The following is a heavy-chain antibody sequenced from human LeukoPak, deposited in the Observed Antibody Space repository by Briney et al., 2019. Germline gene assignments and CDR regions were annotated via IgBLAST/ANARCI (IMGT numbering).Heavy chain of an antibody. D-gene: IGHD3-22*01. J-gene: IGHJ4*02. Sequence: GGSLRLSCVVSEFTFSSYGMHWVRQAPGNGLEWVAFIRYDGSYAYYADSVKGRFTISRDNSKNTLYLQMSSLRAEDTAIYYCTNNYYDSRGYSSYFDYWGQGTLVTVSS. V-gene: IGHV3-30*02. CDR1: EFTFSSYG. CDR3: TNNYYDSRGYSSYFDY. CDR2: IRYDGSYA.